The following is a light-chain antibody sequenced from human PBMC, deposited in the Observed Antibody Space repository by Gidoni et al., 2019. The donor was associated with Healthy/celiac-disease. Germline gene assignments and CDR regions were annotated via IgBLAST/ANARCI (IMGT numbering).Light chain of an antibody. CDR3: AAWDDSLNGAV. CDR1: SSNIGSNT. CDR2: SND. Sequence: QSVLTQPPSASGTPGQGVTISCSGSSSNIGSNTVNWYQQLPGTAPKLLIYSNDQRPSGVPDRCSGSKSGTSASLAISGLQSEDEADYYCAAWDDSLNGAVFGGGTQLTVL. J-gene: IGLJ7*01. V-gene: IGLV1-44*01.